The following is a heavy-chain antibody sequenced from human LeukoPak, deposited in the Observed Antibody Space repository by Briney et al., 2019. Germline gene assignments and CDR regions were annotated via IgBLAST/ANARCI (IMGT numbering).Heavy chain of an antibody. Sequence: PGGSLRLSCVASGFTVGATDMYWVRRAPGKRLEWVAVLKHDDEIHYMDSVRGRFTISRDNSKNTLLLDTDGLRPEDTATYYCTKIGPVSGTIDYWGQGTLVTVSS. CDR2: LKHDDEI. D-gene: IGHD1-26*01. V-gene: IGHV3-30*18. J-gene: IGHJ4*02. CDR1: GFTVGATD. CDR3: TKIGPVSGTIDY.